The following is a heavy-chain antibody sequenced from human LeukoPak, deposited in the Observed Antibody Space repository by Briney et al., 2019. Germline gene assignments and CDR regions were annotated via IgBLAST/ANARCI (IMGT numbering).Heavy chain of an antibody. V-gene: IGHV3-23*01. Sequence: GGSLRLSCAASGFTFSNYAMSWVRQAPGRGLEWVSAITGSGGSAYYADSVKGRFTISRDNSKNTLFLQMNSLRAEDTAVYYCAKDRTSSGWYRSDYFDYWGQGTLVTVSS. J-gene: IGHJ4*02. CDR2: ITGSGGSA. D-gene: IGHD6-19*01. CDR3: AKDRTSSGWYRSDYFDY. CDR1: GFTFSNYA.